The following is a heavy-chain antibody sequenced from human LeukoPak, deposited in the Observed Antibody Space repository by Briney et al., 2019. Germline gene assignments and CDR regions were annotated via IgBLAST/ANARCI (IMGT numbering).Heavy chain of an antibody. Sequence: GGSLRLSCAASAFTFSSYAMSWVRQAPGKGLEWVSSINGNGGSTYYADSVKGRFTISRDNSKNTLYLQMNSLRAEDTAIYYCAKVGGSVVFWGQGTLVTVSS. V-gene: IGHV3-23*01. CDR3: AKVGGSVVF. J-gene: IGHJ4*02. D-gene: IGHD2-15*01. CDR2: INGNGGST. CDR1: AFTFSSYA.